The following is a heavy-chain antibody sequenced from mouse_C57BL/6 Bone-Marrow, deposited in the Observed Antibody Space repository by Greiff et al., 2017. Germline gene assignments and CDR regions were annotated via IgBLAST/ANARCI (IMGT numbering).Heavy chain of an antibody. CDR2: ILPGSGST. V-gene: IGHV1-9*01. J-gene: IGHJ1*03. CDR1: GYTFTGYW. Sequence: QVQLQQSGAELMKPGASVKLSCKATGYTFTGYWIEWVKQRPGHGLEWIGEILPGSGSTNYNEKFKGKATFTADTSSNTAYMQLSSLTTEDSAIYYCARSGGMITTTFHLYFDVWGTGTTVTVSS. CDR3: ARSGGMITTTFHLYFDV. D-gene: IGHD2-4*01.